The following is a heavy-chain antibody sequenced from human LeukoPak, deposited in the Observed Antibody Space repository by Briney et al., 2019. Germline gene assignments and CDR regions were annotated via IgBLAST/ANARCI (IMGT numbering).Heavy chain of an antibody. J-gene: IGHJ3*02. D-gene: IGHD2-15*01. CDR2: SSGSGLTT. CDR3: AKPTARQAYCSSGSCYDASDI. V-gene: IGHV3-23*01. Sequence: PGGSLRLSCAVSGFTFSSYAMNWVRQAPGKGLEWVSASSGSGLTTYYADSVKGRFTVSRDNSKNTLYLQMNSLRAEDTAVYYCAKPTARQAYCSSGSCYDASDIWGQGTMVTVSS. CDR1: GFTFSSYA.